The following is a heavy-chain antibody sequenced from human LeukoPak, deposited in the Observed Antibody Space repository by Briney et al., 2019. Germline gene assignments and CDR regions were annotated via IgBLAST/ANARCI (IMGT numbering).Heavy chain of an antibody. Sequence: GGSLRLSCAASGFTFSSYGMHWVRQAPGKGLEWVAVISYDGSNKYYADSVKGRFTISRDNSKNTLYLQMNSLRAEDTAVYYCAKVEIQLWLRYYFDYWGQGTLVTVSS. D-gene: IGHD5-18*01. V-gene: IGHV3-30*18. CDR3: AKVEIQLWLRYYFDY. J-gene: IGHJ4*02. CDR2: ISYDGSNK. CDR1: GFTFSSYG.